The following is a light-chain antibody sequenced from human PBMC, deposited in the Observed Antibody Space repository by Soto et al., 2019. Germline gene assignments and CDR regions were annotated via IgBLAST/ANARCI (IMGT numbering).Light chain of an antibody. Sequence: QSALTQPASVSGSPGQSIAISCTGTSSDVGGYNHVSWYQQHPGKAPKLIIFEVSDRPSGISDRFSGSKSGNTASLTISGLQAEDEADYYCSSYTSISTYVFGTGTKVTFL. J-gene: IGLJ1*01. CDR1: SSDVGGYNH. V-gene: IGLV2-14*01. CDR3: SSYTSISTYV. CDR2: EVS.